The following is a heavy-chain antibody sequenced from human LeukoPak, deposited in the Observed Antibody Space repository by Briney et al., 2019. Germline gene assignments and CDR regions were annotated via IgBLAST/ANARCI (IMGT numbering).Heavy chain of an antibody. D-gene: IGHD2-2*01. CDR1: GFTFSSYS. V-gene: IGHV3-21*01. CDR2: ISSSSSYI. CDR3: ARGYCSSTSCYWDY. Sequence: GGSLRLSCAASGFTFSSYSMNWVRQAPGKGLEWVSSISSSSSYIYYADSVKGRFTISRDNAKNSLYLQMNSLRAEDTAVYYCARGYCSSTSCYWDYWGQGTLVTVSS. J-gene: IGHJ4*02.